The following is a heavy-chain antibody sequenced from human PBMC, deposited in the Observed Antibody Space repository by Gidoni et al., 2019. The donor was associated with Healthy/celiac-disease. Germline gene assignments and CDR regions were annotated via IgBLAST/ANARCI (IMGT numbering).Heavy chain of an antibody. D-gene: IGHD2-8*01. V-gene: IGHV4-34*01. CDR2: INHSGST. CDR3: ARGRVGGNGDGMDV. Sequence: QVQLQQWGAGLLKPSETLSLTCAVYGGSFSGYYWSWIRQPPGKGLEWIGEINHSGSTNYNPSLKSRVTISVDTSKNQFSLKLSSVTAADTAVYYCARGRVGGNGDGMDVWGQGTTVTVSS. CDR1: GGSFSGYY. J-gene: IGHJ6*02.